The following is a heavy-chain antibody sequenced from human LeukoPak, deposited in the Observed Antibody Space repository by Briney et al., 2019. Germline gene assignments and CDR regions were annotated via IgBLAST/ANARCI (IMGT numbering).Heavy chain of an antibody. V-gene: IGHV4-39*01. J-gene: IGHJ5*02. CDR1: GGSISSSSYY. Sequence: PSETLSPTCTVSGGSISSSSYYWGWIRQPPGKGMEWIGIIDYSGSTNYNPSLKSRVTISVDTSKNQFSLKLSSVPAADTAVYYCARHRLGSLDPWGQGTLVTVST. CDR2: IDYSGST. D-gene: IGHD2-15*01. CDR3: ARHRLGSLDP.